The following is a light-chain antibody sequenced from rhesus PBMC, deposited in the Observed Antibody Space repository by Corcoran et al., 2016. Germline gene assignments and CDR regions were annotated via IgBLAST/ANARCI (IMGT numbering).Light chain of an antibody. CDR3: EQTLQTPFT. CDR1: QSLLHSNGYTY. CDR2: GVS. V-gene: IGKV2-78*01. J-gene: IGKJ3*01. Sequence: DIVMTQTPLSLSVTPGEPASISCRSSQSLLHSNGYTYLHCSLLKPGQSPQLLLYGVSNRASGFPDRLVGSGSGTDFKLKISRVESLVVRVYYCEQTLQTPFTFGPGTKLDIK.